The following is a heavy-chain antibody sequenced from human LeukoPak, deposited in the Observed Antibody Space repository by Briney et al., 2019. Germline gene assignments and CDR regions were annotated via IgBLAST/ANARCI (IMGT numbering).Heavy chain of an antibody. CDR3: AREPYSGTGYY. CDR2: INPNSGGT. CDR1: GYTFTSYG. J-gene: IGHJ4*02. Sequence: ASVKVSCKTSGYTFTSYGITWVRQAPGQGLEWMGWINPNSGGTNYAQKFQGRVTMTRDTSISTAYMELSRLRSDDTAVYYCAREPYSGTGYYWGQGTLVTVSS. D-gene: IGHD2-8*02. V-gene: IGHV1-2*02.